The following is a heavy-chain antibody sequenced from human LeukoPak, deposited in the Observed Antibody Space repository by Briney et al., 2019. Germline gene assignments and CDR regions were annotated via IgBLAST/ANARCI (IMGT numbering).Heavy chain of an antibody. CDR3: ARDPENVSGTHSHFDL. J-gene: IGHJ2*01. D-gene: IGHD1-26*01. CDR2: ISGSGSGDST. CDR1: GFTFSSYA. Sequence: GGSLRLSCAASGFTFSSYAMNWVRQAPGKGLEWVSAISGSGSGDSTYYADSVKGRFTISRDNSKNTLYLQMNSLRAEDTAVYYCARDPENVSGTHSHFDLWGRGTLVTVSS. V-gene: IGHV3-23*01.